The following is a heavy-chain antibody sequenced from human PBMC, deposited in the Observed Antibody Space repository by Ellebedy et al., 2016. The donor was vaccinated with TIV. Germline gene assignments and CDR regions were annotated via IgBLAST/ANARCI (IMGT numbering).Heavy chain of an antibody. CDR2: INPNSGGT. V-gene: IGHV1-2*02. CDR3: ARDPEIKAFDI. Sequence: ASVKVSXXASGYTFTGYYMHWVRQAPGQGLEWMGWINPNSGGTNYAQKFQGRVTMTRDTSISTAYMELSNLRADDTAVYYCARDPEIKAFDIWGQGTMVTVSS. J-gene: IGHJ3*02. D-gene: IGHD1-14*01. CDR1: GYTFTGYY.